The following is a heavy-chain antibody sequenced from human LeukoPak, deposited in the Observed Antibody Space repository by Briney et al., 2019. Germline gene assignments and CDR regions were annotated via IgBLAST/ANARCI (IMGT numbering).Heavy chain of an antibody. J-gene: IGHJ6*03. CDR3: ARGRDYDVFGYYFLDV. CDR2: IYTGGST. Sequence: SETLSLTCAISGDSFTSGGYFWTWIRQPAGKGLEWIGRIYTGGSTAYNPSLNSRVTISSDTDDQFSLRLTSVTAADTAVYYCARGRDYDVFGYYFLDVWGKGTTVIVSS. CDR1: GDSFTSGGYF. V-gene: IGHV4-61*02. D-gene: IGHD3/OR15-3a*01.